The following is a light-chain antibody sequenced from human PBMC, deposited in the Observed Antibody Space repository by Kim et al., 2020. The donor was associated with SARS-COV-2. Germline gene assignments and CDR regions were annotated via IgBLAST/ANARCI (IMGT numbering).Light chain of an antibody. Sequence: GQSITISCTGTSSDVGSYNLVSWYQQHPGKAHQLMFYEVSQRPSGVSNRFSGSKSGNTAFLTISGLQAEDEADYYCCSYAGSSTYVFGAGTKVTVL. CDR3: CSYAGSSTYV. CDR2: EVS. V-gene: IGLV2-23*02. CDR1: SSDVGSYNL. J-gene: IGLJ1*01.